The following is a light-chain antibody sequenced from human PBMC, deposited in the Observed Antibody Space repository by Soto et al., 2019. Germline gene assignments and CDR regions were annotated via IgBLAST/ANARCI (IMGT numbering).Light chain of an antibody. J-gene: IGKJ2*01. Sequence: EIVLTQSPGTLSLSPGERATLSCRASQSVSSSYLAWYQQKPGQAPRLLIYAASSRATGIPDRFSGSGSGTDFTLTTSRLEPEDFAVYYCQQYDSSLYTFGQGTKLEIK. CDR3: QQYDSSLYT. CDR1: QSVSSSY. CDR2: AAS. V-gene: IGKV3-20*01.